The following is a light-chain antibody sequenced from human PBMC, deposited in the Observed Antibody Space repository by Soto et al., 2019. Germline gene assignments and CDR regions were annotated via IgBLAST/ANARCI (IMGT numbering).Light chain of an antibody. V-gene: IGKV3-20*01. CDR3: QLYGSSPPYT. J-gene: IGKJ2*01. CDR1: QSVSSSY. CDR2: GAS. Sequence: EIVLTQSPGTLSVSPGERATLSCRASQSVSSSYIAWYQHKPGQAPRLLIYGASSRATGIQDRFSGSESGTDSTLTISRLEPEDFAVYYCQLYGSSPPYTFGQGTKLGI.